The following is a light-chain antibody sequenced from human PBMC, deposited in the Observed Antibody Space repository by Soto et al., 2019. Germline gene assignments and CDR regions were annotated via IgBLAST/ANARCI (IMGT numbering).Light chain of an antibody. J-gene: IGKJ2*01. Sequence: EIVLTQSPGTLSLSPGERATLSCRASQSVSSSYLAWYQQKPGQAPRLLIYGASSRATGIPVRFSGSGSGTDFTLTISRLEPEDFAVYYCQQYGSSFRYTFGQGTKLEIK. CDR3: QQYGSSFRYT. CDR2: GAS. V-gene: IGKV3-20*01. CDR1: QSVSSSY.